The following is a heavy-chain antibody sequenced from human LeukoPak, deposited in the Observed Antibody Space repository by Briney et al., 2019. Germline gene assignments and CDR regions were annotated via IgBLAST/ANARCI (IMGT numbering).Heavy chain of an antibody. Sequence: SETLSLTCTVSGGSISSSSYYWGWIRQPPGKGLEWIGSIYYSGSTYYNPSLKSRVTISVDTSKNQFSLKLSSVTAADTAVYYCARETYYYDSSGYSDYWGRGTLVTVSS. V-gene: IGHV4-39*07. D-gene: IGHD3-22*01. J-gene: IGHJ4*02. CDR3: ARETYYYDSSGYSDY. CDR2: IYYSGST. CDR1: GGSISSSSYY.